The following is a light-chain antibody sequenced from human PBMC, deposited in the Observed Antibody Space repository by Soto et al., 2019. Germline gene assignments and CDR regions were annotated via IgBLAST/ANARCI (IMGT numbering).Light chain of an antibody. V-gene: IGLV2-14*01. CDR1: SSDIGRYKY. Sequence: QSALIQPASVSGSPGQSITISCTGTSSDIGRYKYVSWYQHHPDKAPKLLIYEVSNRPSGVSSRFSGSKSGNAASLIISGLQAEDEADYFCSSYTSPWVFGGGTKLTVL. CDR3: SSYTSPWV. CDR2: EVS. J-gene: IGLJ3*02.